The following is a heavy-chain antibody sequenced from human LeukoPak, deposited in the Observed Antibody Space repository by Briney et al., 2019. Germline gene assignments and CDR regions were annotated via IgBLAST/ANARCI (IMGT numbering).Heavy chain of an antibody. D-gene: IGHD6-13*01. CDR3: AQGIAAAGTPPRN. J-gene: IGHJ4*02. Sequence: ASVKVSCKASGYTFTSYYMHWVRQAPGQGLEWMGIINPSGGSTSYAQKFQGRVTMTRDTPTSTVYMELSSLRSEDTAVYYCAQGIAAAGTPPRNWGQGTLVTVSS. V-gene: IGHV1-46*01. CDR1: GYTFTSYY. CDR2: INPSGGST.